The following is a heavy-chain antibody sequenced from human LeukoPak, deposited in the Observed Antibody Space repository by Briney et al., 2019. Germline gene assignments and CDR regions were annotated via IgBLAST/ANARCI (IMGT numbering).Heavy chain of an antibody. CDR3: AREQNSSAGS. D-gene: IGHD6-6*01. V-gene: IGHV4-39*07. CDR1: GGFISSSSHY. Sequence: SETLSLTCTVSGGFISSSSHYWAWIRQPPGKGLAWIGSIYYSGSTYYSPSLKSRVTISVDTSKNQFSLKLSSVTAADTAVYYCAREQNSSAGSWGQGTLVTVSS. CDR2: IYYSGST. J-gene: IGHJ5*02.